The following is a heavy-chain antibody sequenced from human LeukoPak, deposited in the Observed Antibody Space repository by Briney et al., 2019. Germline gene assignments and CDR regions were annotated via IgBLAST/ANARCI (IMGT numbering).Heavy chain of an antibody. CDR1: GYTFTSYY. Sequence: ASVKVSCTASGYTFTSYYMHWVRQAPGQGLEWMGIINPSGGSTSYAQKFQGRVTMTRDTSTSTVYMELSSLRSEDTAVYYCARGERYCSGGSCTYYFDYWGQGTLVTVSS. CDR2: INPSGGST. D-gene: IGHD2-15*01. J-gene: IGHJ4*02. CDR3: ARGERYCSGGSCTYYFDY. V-gene: IGHV1-46*01.